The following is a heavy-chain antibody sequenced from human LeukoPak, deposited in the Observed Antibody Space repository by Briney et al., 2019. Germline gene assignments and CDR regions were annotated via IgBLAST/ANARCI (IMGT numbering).Heavy chain of an antibody. CDR1: GDSISSNY. CDR3: ARCRDEFADYGFTS. Sequence: SETLSLTCTVSGDSISSNYWSWIRQPPGKGLEWIGYISNSGSTKYNPSLKSRVTISADTSKNLFSLKLTSMTAADTAVYYCARCRDEFADYGFTSWGPGTLVTVSS. J-gene: IGHJ5*02. D-gene: IGHD4-17*01. V-gene: IGHV4-59*01. CDR2: ISNSGST.